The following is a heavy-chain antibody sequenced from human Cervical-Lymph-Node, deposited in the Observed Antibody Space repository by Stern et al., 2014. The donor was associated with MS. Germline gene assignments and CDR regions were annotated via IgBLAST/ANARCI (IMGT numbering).Heavy chain of an antibody. CDR1: GGSISSSGYY. CDR2: IHDSGST. V-gene: IGHV4-61*02. CDR3: ATTRWDLFTWNWFDP. J-gene: IGHJ5*02. D-gene: IGHD1-26*01. Sequence: VQLVESGPGLVKPSQTLSLTCTVSGGSISSSGYYWSWIRQPADKGLEWIGRIHDSGSTYYNPSLKRRVTISIDTAKNQFSLKLPSVTAADTAVYYCATTRWDLFTWNWFDPWGQGTLVTVSS.